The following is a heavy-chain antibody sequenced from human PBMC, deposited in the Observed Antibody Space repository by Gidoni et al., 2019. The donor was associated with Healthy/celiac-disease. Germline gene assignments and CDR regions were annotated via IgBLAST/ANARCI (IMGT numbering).Heavy chain of an antibody. V-gene: IGHV3-23*01. Sequence: VHLLESGGCLVQPGWSLILSCAASGFTFSSYAMSWVRQAPGKGLEWVSAISGSGGSTYYADSVKGRFTISRDNSKNTLYLQMNSLRAEDTAVYYWAKGLMGYSYGFRNWFDPWGQGTLVTVAS. CDR3: AKGLMGYSYGFRNWFDP. CDR1: GFTFSSYA. J-gene: IGHJ5*02. CDR2: ISGSGGST. D-gene: IGHD5-18*01.